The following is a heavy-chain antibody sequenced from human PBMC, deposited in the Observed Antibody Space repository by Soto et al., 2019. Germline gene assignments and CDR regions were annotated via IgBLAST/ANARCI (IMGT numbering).Heavy chain of an antibody. V-gene: IGHV3-15*07. Sequence: GGSLRLSCAASGFTFSNAWMNWVRQAPGKGLEWVGRIKSKTDGGTTEYAAPVKGRFTISRDDSKNTPYLQMNSLKTEDTAVYYCTTDRPFWSGYLYYYYGMDVWGQGTTVTVSS. CDR1: GFTFSNAW. J-gene: IGHJ6*02. D-gene: IGHD3-3*01. CDR3: TTDRPFWSGYLYYYYGMDV. CDR2: IKSKTDGGTT.